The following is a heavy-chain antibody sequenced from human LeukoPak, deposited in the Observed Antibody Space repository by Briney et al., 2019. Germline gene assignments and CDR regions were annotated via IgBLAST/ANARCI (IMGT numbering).Heavy chain of an antibody. CDR3: ARAYYYGSGSYYFDY. V-gene: IGHV1-18*04. D-gene: IGHD3-10*01. Sequence: GGSVKVSCKASGYTFTSYGISWVRQAPGQGLEWMGWISAYNGNTNYAQKLQGRVTMTTDTSTSIADMELRSLRSDDTAVYYCARAYYYGSGSYYFDYWGQGTLVTVSS. CDR1: GYTFTSYG. CDR2: ISAYNGNT. J-gene: IGHJ4*02.